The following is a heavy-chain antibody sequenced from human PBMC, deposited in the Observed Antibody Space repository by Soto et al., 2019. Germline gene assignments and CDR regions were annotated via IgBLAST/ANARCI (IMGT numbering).Heavy chain of an antibody. CDR2: ISGSGGST. V-gene: IGHV3-23*01. J-gene: IGHJ3*02. CDR1: GFTFSSYA. CDR3: AKRWPGYSSGWSAFDI. D-gene: IGHD6-19*01. Sequence: GGSLRLSCAASGFTFSSYAMSWVRQAPGKGLEWVSAISGSGGSTYYADSVKGRFTISRDNSKNTLYLQMNSLRAEDTAVYYCAKRWPGYSSGWSAFDIWGQGTMVTVSS.